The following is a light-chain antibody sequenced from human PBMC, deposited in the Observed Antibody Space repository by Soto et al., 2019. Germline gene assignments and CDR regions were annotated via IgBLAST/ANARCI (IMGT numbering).Light chain of an antibody. CDR2: AAS. V-gene: IGKV1-39*01. CDR3: QQSYSTLIT. Sequence: DIQMTQSPSSLSASVGDRVTITCRASQRISSYLNWYQQKPGKAPKLLIYAASSLQSGVPSRFSGSGSGTDFTLTISSLQPEDFATDYCQQSYSTLITFGQGTRLEIK. CDR1: QRISSY. J-gene: IGKJ5*01.